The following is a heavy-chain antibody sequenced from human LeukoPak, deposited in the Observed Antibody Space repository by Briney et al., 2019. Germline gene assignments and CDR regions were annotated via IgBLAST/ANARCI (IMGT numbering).Heavy chain of an antibody. CDR2: IIPIFGTA. Sequence: WASVKVSCKASGGTFSSYAISWVRQAPGQGLEWMGGIIPIFGTANYAQKFQGRVTITTDESTSTAYMELSSLRSEDTAVYYCARGGDRTGVNDYWGQGTLVTVSS. CDR1: GGTFSSYA. D-gene: IGHD7-27*01. J-gene: IGHJ4*02. CDR3: ARGGDRTGVNDY. V-gene: IGHV1-69*05.